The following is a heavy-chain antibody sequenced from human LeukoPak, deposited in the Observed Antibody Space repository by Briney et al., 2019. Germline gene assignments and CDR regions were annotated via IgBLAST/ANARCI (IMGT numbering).Heavy chain of an antibody. V-gene: IGHV1-69*05. J-gene: IGHJ3*02. CDR3: ARDSGPKYSSSSQGAFDI. CDR2: IIPIFGTA. CDR1: GGTFSSYA. Sequence: ASVKVSCKASGGTFSSYATSWVRQAPGQGLEWMGGIIPIFGTANYAQKFQGRVTITTDESTSTAYMELSSLRSEDTAVYYCARDSGPKYSSSSQGAFDIWGQGTMVTVSS. D-gene: IGHD6-6*01.